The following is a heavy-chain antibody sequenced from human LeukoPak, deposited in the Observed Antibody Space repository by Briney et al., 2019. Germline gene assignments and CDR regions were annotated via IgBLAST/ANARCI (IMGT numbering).Heavy chain of an antibody. J-gene: IGHJ4*02. V-gene: IGHV1-69*13. CDR3: ARGPDSYGYPYYFDY. CDR2: IIPIFGTA. CDR1: GGTFSSYA. Sequence: GASVKVSCKASGGTFSSYAISRVRQAPGQGLEWMGGIIPIFGTANYAQKFQGRVTITADESTSTAYMELSSLRSEDTAVYYCARGPDSYGYPYYFDYWGQGTLVTVSS. D-gene: IGHD5-18*01.